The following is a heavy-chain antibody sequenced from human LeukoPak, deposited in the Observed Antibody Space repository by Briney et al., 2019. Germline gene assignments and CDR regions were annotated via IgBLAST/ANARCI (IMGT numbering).Heavy chain of an antibody. J-gene: IGHJ4*02. CDR3: AKEGFDS. CDR1: GFTFSSYA. Sequence: PGGSLRLSCAASGFTFSSYAMHWVRQAPGKGLEWVAVISYDGSNKYSAESVKGRFTISRDNSKNTLYLQMNSLRAEDTAVYYCAKEGFDSWGQGTLVTVSS. CDR2: ISYDGSNK. V-gene: IGHV3-30-3*01.